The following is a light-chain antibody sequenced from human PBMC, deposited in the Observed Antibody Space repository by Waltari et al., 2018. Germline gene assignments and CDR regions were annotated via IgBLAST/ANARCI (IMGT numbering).Light chain of an antibody. CDR2: DAS. V-gene: IGKV3-11*01. CDR3: QQRSDWPSLT. J-gene: IGKJ4*01. CDR1: QSVNTY. Sequence: DILLTQSPATLSLSPGERATPSCIPSQSVNTYLPWCQQKPGQAPRLLIYDASSRATGIPDRFSGNGSGTDFTLTVSSLEPEDFAVYYCQQRSDWPSLTFGGGTKVEIK.